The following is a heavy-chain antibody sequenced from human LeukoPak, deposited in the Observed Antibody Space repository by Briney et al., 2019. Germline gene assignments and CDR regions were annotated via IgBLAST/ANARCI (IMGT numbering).Heavy chain of an antibody. J-gene: IGHJ3*02. CDR1: GGSFSDYF. Sequence: KPSETLSLTCAVYGGSFSDYFWTWIRQPPGKGLEWIGEITHSGITNYNPSLKSRVTISVDTSKNQLSLKLSSVTAADTAVYYCARRGQEYYYDSSGYSGPAFDIWGQGTMVTVSS. CDR2: ITHSGIT. CDR3: ARRGQEYYYDSSGYSGPAFDI. D-gene: IGHD3-22*01. V-gene: IGHV4-34*01.